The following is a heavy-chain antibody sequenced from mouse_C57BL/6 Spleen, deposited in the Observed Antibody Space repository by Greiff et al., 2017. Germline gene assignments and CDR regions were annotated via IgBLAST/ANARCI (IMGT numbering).Heavy chain of an antibody. CDR1: GYTFTSYW. J-gene: IGHJ2*01. CDR2: IYPGSGST. Sequence: VQLQQPGAELVKPGASVKMSCKASGYTFTSYWITWVKQRPGQGLEWIGDIYPGSGSTNYNEKFKSQATLTVDTSSSTAYMQRSSLTSEDSAVYYCARSGGSSRGTRDYWGQGTTLTVSS. V-gene: IGHV1-55*01. CDR3: ARSGGSSRGTRDY. D-gene: IGHD1-1*01.